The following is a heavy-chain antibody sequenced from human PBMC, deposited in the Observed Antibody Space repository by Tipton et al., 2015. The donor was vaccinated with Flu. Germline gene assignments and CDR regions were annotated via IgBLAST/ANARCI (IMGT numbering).Heavy chain of an antibody. CDR2: IKDDGFQK. CDR3: ARVYSGSYYFDR. D-gene: IGHD1-26*01. CDR1: GFTFRNYW. J-gene: IGHJ4*02. Sequence: SLRLSCEVSGFTFRNYWMSWVRQAPGKGLEWVANIKDDGFQKYYVESLKGRFTISRDNTKNSLYLQMESLRVEDTAVYFCARVYSGSYYFDRWGQGTQVTVSS. V-gene: IGHV3-7*01.